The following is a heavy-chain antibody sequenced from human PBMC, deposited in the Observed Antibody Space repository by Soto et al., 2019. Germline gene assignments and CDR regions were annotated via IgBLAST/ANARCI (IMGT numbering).Heavy chain of an antibody. CDR1: GYTFTGYY. CDR2: INPNSGGT. Sequence: ASVKVSCKASGYTFTGYYMHWVRQAPGQGLEWMGWINPNSGGTNYAQKFQGRVSMTRDTSITTAYMELSRLRSDDTAVYYCARLEKTHLAFQYWGQATLVNVS. V-gene: IGHV1-2*02. J-gene: IGHJ4*02. D-gene: IGHD3-3*01. CDR3: ARLEKTHLAFQY.